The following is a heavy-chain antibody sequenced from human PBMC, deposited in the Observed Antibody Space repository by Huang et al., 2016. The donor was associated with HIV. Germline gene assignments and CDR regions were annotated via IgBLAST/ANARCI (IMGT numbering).Heavy chain of an antibody. CDR2: RRDAGSNK. CDR1: GFTFSSYG. CDR3: AKDFEVATVLTDWYFDF. V-gene: IGHV3-30*02. J-gene: IGHJ2*01. Sequence: VHLVESGGGVVQHGGSLRLSCAAAGFTFSSYGMHWGRQASGKGLACVAFRRDAGSNKYYADSVEGRFTFSRDNSKNTVYLQMNSLRAGDTAIYYCAKDFEVATVLTDWYFDFWGRGTLVSVSS. D-gene: IGHD3-22*01.